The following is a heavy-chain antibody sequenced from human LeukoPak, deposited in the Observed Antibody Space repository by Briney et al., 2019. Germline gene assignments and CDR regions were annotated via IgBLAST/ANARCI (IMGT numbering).Heavy chain of an antibody. CDR2: ISDDGSNK. V-gene: IGHV3-30*04. Sequence: PGGSLRLSCAASGFTFSSYAMHWVRQAPGKGLEWVAVISDDGSNKYYADSVKGRFTISRDNSKSTLCLQMNSLRAEDTAVYYCAKDYDYYYGMDVWGQGTTVTVSS. CDR1: GFTFSSYA. CDR3: AKDYDYYYGMDV. J-gene: IGHJ6*02.